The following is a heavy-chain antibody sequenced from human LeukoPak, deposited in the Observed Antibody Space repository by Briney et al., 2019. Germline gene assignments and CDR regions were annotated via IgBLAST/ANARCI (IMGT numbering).Heavy chain of an antibody. J-gene: IGHJ4*02. Sequence: GGSLRLSCAASGFTFSSYGMHWVRQAPGKGLEWVAFIRYDGSNKYYADSVKGRFTISRDNSKNTLYLRMNSLRAEDTAVYYCAKGGIVVVPAAFFDYWGQGTLVTVSS. CDR1: GFTFSSYG. D-gene: IGHD2-2*01. V-gene: IGHV3-30*02. CDR2: IRYDGSNK. CDR3: AKGGIVVVPAAFFDY.